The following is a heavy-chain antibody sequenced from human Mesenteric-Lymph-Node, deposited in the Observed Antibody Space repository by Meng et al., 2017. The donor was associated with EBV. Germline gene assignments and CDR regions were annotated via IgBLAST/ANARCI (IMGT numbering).Heavy chain of an antibody. V-gene: IGHV1-3*01. CDR2: INVGNGNT. J-gene: IGHJ4*02. CDR3: ARGHAQWLMLASYDY. D-gene: IGHD6-19*01. CDR1: GYTFNTKA. Sequence: QVQLVQSGAEVKQPGASVKVSCKASGYTFNTKAMHWVRQAPGQRLEWIGWINVGNGNTKYVDSFEGRLTITRDTSASIVYMELSSLRSEDTAVYYCARGHAQWLMLASYDYWGQGTLGTVSS.